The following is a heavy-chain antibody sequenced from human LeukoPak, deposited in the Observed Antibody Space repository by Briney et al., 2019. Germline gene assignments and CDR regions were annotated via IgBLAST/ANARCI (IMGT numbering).Heavy chain of an antibody. D-gene: IGHD3-10*01. V-gene: IGHV3-21*01. Sequence: PGGSLRLSCAASGFTVSSNYMSWVRQAPGKGLEWVSSISGSSSYIYYADSVKGRFTISRDNAKNSLYLQMNSLRAEDTAVYYCAKTEPQNYYGSGSYPHFWGQGTLVTVSS. CDR3: AKTEPQNYYGSGSYPHF. CDR2: ISGSSSYI. J-gene: IGHJ4*02. CDR1: GFTVSSNY.